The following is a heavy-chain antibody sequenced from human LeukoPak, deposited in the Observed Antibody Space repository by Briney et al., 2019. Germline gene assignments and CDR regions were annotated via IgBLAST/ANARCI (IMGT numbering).Heavy chain of an antibody. V-gene: IGHV4-4*07. CDR2: ISSSGNT. CDR3: AREGRSSTPGY. J-gene: IGHJ4*02. CDR1: GGSISSYY. D-gene: IGHD2-15*01. Sequence: SETLSLTCTVSGGSISSYYWSWIRQPAGKGLQWIGRISSSGNTNYNPSLKSRVTMSVDTSKNQFSLKLSSATAADTALYYCAREGRSSTPGYWGQGTLVTVSS.